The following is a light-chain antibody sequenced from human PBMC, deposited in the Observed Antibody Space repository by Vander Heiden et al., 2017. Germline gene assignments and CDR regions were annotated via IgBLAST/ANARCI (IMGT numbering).Light chain of an antibody. CDR2: KAS. CDR3: QQYNSYPYT. Sequence: HITQSPSTSSASVGDRVSITCRARPNINSCLAWYQQKPGKAPNLLIYKASNLESGVPSRFSGSGSGTEFTLTISSLQPDDFATYYCQQYNSYPYTFGQGTILEIK. V-gene: IGKV1-5*03. J-gene: IGKJ2*01. CDR1: PNINSC.